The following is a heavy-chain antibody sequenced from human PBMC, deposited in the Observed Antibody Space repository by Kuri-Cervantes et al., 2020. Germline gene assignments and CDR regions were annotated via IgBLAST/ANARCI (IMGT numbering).Heavy chain of an antibody. D-gene: IGHD5-18*01. CDR2: INSDGSTT. Sequence: GESLKISCAAPGFTFSSFWMHWVRQAPGKGLVWVSRINSDGSTTNYADSVKGRFTITRDNSKNTLYLQMSSLRAEDTAVYYCAKDASRGYSYGYGVNFDYWGQGTLVTVSS. V-gene: IGHV3-74*01. J-gene: IGHJ4*02. CDR3: AKDASRGYSYGYGVNFDY. CDR1: GFTFSSFW.